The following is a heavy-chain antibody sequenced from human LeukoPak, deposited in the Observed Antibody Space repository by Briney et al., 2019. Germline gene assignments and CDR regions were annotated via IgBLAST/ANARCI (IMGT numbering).Heavy chain of an antibody. D-gene: IGHD6-13*01. CDR1: GFTFTSSA. V-gene: IGHV1-58*01. CDR3: AADLRDSSSWYVRSY. CDR2: IVVGSGNT. J-gene: IGHJ4*02. Sequence: ASVKVSCKASGFTFTSSAVQWVRQARGQRLEWIGWIVVGSGNTNYAQKFQERVTITGDMSTSTAYMELSSLRSEDTAVYYCAADLRDSSSWYVRSYWGQGTLVTVSS.